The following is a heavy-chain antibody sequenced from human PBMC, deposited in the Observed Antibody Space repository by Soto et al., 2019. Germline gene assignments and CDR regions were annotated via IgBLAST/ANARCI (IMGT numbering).Heavy chain of an antibody. Sequence: QVRLQESGPGLVEPSATLSLTCTVSGGSISPSYWNCVRQPPGKRLEWIGCIYYTGNTYYNPSLKSRVTISRDTSKNQFYLEVNSVTAADTAMYYCAAGLDHNKVGYWGQGTLVTVSS. V-gene: IGHV4-59*01. CDR2: IYYTGNT. J-gene: IGHJ4*02. CDR3: AAGLDHNKVGY. CDR1: GGSISPSY. D-gene: IGHD3-16*01.